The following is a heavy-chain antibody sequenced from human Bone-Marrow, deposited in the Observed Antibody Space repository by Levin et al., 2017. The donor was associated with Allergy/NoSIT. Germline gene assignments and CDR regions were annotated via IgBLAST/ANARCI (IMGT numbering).Heavy chain of an antibody. D-gene: IGHD2-15*01. CDR2: IKSKTDGGTT. V-gene: IGHV3-15*01. Sequence: GESLKISCAASGFTFSNAWMSWVRQAPGKGLEWVGRIKSKTDGGTTDYAAPVKGRFTISRDDSKNTLYLQMNSLKTEDTAVYYCTVRKGHIVVVVAALDNDAFDIWGQGTMVTVSS. CDR1: GFTFSNAW. CDR3: TVRKGHIVVVVAALDNDAFDI. J-gene: IGHJ3*02.